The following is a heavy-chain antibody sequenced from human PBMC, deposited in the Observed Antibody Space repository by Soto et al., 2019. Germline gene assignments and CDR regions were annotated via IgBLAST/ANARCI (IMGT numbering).Heavy chain of an antibody. J-gene: IGHJ5*02. V-gene: IGHV4-39*01. D-gene: IGHD1-1*01. Sequence: SETLSLTCAVSGGSISSGGYSWSWIRQPPGKGLEWIGSIYYSGSTSYNPSLKSRVTISVDTSKNQFSLKLSSVTAADTAVYYCARSPLQRFRTTNWFDPWGQGTLVTVSS. CDR3: ARSPLQRFRTTNWFDP. CDR1: GGSISSGGYS. CDR2: IYYSGST.